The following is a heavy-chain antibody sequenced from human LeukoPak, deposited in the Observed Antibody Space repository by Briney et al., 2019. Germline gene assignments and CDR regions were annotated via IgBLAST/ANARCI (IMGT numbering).Heavy chain of an antibody. CDR3: AKGDGDIVVVVAAYYFDY. D-gene: IGHD2-15*01. CDR1: GFTFSSYA. Sequence: TGGSLRLSCAASGFTFSSYAMSWVRKAPGKGLEWVSAISGSGGSTYYADSVKGRFTISRDNSKNTLYLQMNSLRAEDTAVYYCAKGDGDIVVVVAAYYFDYWGQGTLVTVSS. J-gene: IGHJ4*02. CDR2: ISGSGGST. V-gene: IGHV3-23*01.